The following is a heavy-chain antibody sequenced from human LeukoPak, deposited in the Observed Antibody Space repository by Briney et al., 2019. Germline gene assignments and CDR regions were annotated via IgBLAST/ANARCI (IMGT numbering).Heavy chain of an antibody. J-gene: IGHJ4*02. CDR3: ARNRGRKAVAAADY. Sequence: SETLSLTCAVYGGSFSGYYWSWIRQPPGKGLEWIGYIYYSGSTNYNPSLKSRVTISVDTSKNQFSLKLSSVTAADTAVYYCARNRGRKAVAAADYWGQGTLVTASS. CDR2: IYYSGST. D-gene: IGHD6-19*01. CDR1: GGSFSGYY. V-gene: IGHV4-59*01.